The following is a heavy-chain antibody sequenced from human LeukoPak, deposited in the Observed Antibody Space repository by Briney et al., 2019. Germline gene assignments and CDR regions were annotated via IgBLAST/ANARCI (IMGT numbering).Heavy chain of an antibody. CDR3: AREFGQNEEIAADPRTGY. CDR1: GGTFSSYA. V-gene: IGHV1-69*04. D-gene: IGHD6-13*01. CDR2: IIPILGIA. Sequence: ASVKVSCKASGGTFSSYAISWVRQAPGQGLEWMGRIIPILGIANYAQKFQGRVTITADKSTSTAYMELSSLRSEDTAVYYCAREFGQNEEIAADPRTGYWGQGTLVTVSS. J-gene: IGHJ4*02.